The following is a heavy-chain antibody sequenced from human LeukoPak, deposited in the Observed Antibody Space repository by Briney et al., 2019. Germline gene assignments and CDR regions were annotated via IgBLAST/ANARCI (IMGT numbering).Heavy chain of an antibody. Sequence: ASVKVSCKVSGYTLTELSLHWVRQAPGKGLEWMGGFDPEDGETIYAQKFQGRVTMTEDTSTDTAYMELSSLRSEDTAVYYCATGQGDISGDDAFDIWGQGTMVTVSS. CDR2: FDPEDGET. CDR3: ATGQGDISGDDAFDI. V-gene: IGHV1-24*01. D-gene: IGHD6-25*01. CDR1: GYTLTELS. J-gene: IGHJ3*02.